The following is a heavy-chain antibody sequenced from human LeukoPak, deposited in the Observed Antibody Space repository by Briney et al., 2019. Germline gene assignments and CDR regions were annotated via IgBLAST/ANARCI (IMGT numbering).Heavy chain of an antibody. Sequence: SETLSLTCTVSGGSISSYYWSWIWQPPGKGLEWIGYIYTSGSTNYNPSLKSRVTISVDTSKNQFSLKLSSVTAADTAVYYCARGPIWEGAFDIWGQGTMVTVSS. CDR2: IYTSGST. CDR1: GGSISSYY. D-gene: IGHD1-26*01. J-gene: IGHJ3*02. V-gene: IGHV4-4*09. CDR3: ARGPIWEGAFDI.